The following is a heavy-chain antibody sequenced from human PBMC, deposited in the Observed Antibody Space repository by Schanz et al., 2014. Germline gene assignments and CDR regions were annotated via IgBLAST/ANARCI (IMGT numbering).Heavy chain of an antibody. CDR3: ARASSMATTSVYYYGMDI. D-gene: IGHD3-10*01. CDR2: IRYDGTNS. J-gene: IGHJ6*02. V-gene: IGHV3-33*08. Sequence: QVQLVESGGGLVKPGGSLRLSCAASGFIFNDYYMNWIRQAPGKGLEWVSVIRYDGTNSYYADSVKGRFTISRDNSKRTVYLEMNSLRGEDTAAYYCARASSMATTSVYYYGMDIWGQGTGVTVSS. CDR1: GFIFNDYY.